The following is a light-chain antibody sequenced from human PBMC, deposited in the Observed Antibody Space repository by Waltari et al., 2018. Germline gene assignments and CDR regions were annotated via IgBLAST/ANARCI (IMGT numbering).Light chain of an antibody. Sequence: SYELTQPLSVSVSPGQTASITCSGYKLGDKYACWYQQKPGQSPVLVIYQDSKRPSGIPERFSGSNSGNTATLTISGTQAMDEADYYCQAWDSSTVVFGGGTKLTVL. J-gene: IGLJ2*01. V-gene: IGLV3-1*01. CDR1: KLGDKY. CDR3: QAWDSSTVV. CDR2: QDS.